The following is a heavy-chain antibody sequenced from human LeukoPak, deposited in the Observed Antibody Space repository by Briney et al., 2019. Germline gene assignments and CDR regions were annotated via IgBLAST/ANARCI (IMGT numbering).Heavy chain of an antibody. Sequence: GGSLRLSCAASGFTFSSYGMSWVRQAPGKGLEWVSAISGSGGSTYYADSVKGRFTISRDNSKNTLYLQMNSLRAEDTAVYYCAKREVGIAAAGTRSYWGQGTLVTVSS. CDR3: AKREVGIAAAGTRSY. D-gene: IGHD6-13*01. V-gene: IGHV3-23*01. J-gene: IGHJ4*02. CDR2: ISGSGGST. CDR1: GFTFSSYG.